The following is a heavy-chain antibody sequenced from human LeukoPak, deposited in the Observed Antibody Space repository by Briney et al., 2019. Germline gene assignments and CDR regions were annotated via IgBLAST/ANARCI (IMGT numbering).Heavy chain of an antibody. Sequence: GASVKVSCKASGYTFTSYGINWVRQAPGQGLEWMGWMSPYNGNTNYAQKFQGRVTMTRDTSTSTAYMELRSLRSDDTAVYYCARQSRSYDRSGYSIDYWGQGTLVTVSS. CDR1: GYTFTSYG. J-gene: IGHJ4*01. CDR2: MSPYNGNT. CDR3: ARQSRSYDRSGYSIDY. D-gene: IGHD3-22*01. V-gene: IGHV1-18*01.